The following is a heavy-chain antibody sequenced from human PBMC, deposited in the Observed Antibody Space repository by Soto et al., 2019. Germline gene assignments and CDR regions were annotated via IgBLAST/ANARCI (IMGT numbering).Heavy chain of an antibody. J-gene: IGHJ4*02. V-gene: IGHV3-9*01. D-gene: IGHD5-12*01. Sequence: GGSLRLSCAASGFTFDDYAMHWVRQAPGKGLEWVSGISWNSGSIGYADSVKGRFTISRDNAKNSLYLQMNSLRAEDTALYYCAKDGHSGYDYSYYFDYWGQGTLVTVSS. CDR2: ISWNSGSI. CDR3: AKDGHSGYDYSYYFDY. CDR1: GFTFDDYA.